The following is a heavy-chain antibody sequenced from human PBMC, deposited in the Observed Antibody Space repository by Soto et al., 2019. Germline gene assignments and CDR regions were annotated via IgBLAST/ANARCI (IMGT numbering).Heavy chain of an antibody. CDR2: LYPCDSNT. CDR3: ARERYCSNTACYSVDY. J-gene: IGHJ4*02. CDR1: GYIFTSYS. V-gene: IGHV5-51*01. D-gene: IGHD2-2*02. Sequence: PGESLKISCKGSGYIFTSYSIGWVRQIPGKGLEWILILYPCDSNTRYSTSCQGQVTISADKSISSVSLHWSSLHASDTAMYYCARERYCSNTACYSVDYWGQGLLVTVSS.